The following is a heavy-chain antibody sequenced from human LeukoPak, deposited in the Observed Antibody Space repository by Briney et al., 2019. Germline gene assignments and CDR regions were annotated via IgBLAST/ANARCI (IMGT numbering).Heavy chain of an antibody. D-gene: IGHD1-1*01. CDR3: ARRRGYNWNDVGWFDP. CDR1: GGSISSYY. CDR2: IYYSGST. J-gene: IGHJ5*02. V-gene: IGHV4-59*08. Sequence: PSETLSLTCTVSGGSISSYYWSWIRQPPGKGLEWIGYIYYSGSTNYNPSLKSRVTISVDTSKDQFSLKLSSVTAADTAVYYCARRRGYNWNDVGWFDPWGRGTLVTVSS.